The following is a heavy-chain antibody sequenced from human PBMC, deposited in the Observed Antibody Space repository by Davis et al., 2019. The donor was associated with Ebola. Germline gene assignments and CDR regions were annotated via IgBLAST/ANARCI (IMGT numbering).Heavy chain of an antibody. V-gene: IGHV3-66*01. D-gene: IGHD3-10*01. CDR3: VRSRGNNPSEREFDY. CDR2: INSVGGI. J-gene: IGHJ4*02. CDR1: GITFRNVV. Sequence: GGSLRLSCAASGITFRNVVMSWVRQAPGKGLEWVSLINSVGGILYADSVRARFTIFRDNSKNTLFLQRNSLRAEDTAVYYCVRSRGNNPSEREFDYWGQGTLVTVSS.